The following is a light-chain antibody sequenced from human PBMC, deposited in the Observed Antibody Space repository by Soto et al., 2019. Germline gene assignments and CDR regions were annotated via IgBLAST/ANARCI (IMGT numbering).Light chain of an antibody. V-gene: IGKV3-15*01. Sequence: EILLTQSPATLSVSPGETPTPFCRASRNVFSDLAWYQQKPGQAPRLLVYGATTRATDAPAKFRGRGSGTEFSLTISSLQSEDSATYYCQQYRSWPRTFGQGSKVEI. CDR1: RNVFSD. CDR2: GAT. J-gene: IGKJ1*01. CDR3: QQYRSWPRT.